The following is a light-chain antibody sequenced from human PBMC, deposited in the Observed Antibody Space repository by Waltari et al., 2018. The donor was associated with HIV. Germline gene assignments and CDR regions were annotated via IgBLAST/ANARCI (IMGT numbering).Light chain of an antibody. V-gene: IGLV7-43*01. CDR3: LLYYAGQWW. Sequence: QTVVTQEPSLTVSPGGTITLTCASKTGAVTSDYFANWFQVKPGQAPTSLIYSTNDKHSCDPVRLSGSRLGSKAAPTVSGVRPEDEAGYYFLLYYAGQWWFGGGTKLTGL. CDR1: TGAVTSDYF. CDR2: STN. J-gene: IGLJ3*02.